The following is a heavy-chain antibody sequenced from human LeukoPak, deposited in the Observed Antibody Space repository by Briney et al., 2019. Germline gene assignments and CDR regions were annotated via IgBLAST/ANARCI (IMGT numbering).Heavy chain of an antibody. CDR1: GGSISSYY. D-gene: IGHD3-16*01. J-gene: IGHJ4*02. CDR2: IYYSGST. Sequence: SETLSLTCTVSGGSISSYYWSWIRQPPGKGLEWIGSIYYSGSTYYNPSLKSRVTISVDTSNNQFSLKLSSVTAADTAVYYCARGWDYFDYWGQGTLVTVSS. CDR3: ARGWDYFDY. V-gene: IGHV4-59*05.